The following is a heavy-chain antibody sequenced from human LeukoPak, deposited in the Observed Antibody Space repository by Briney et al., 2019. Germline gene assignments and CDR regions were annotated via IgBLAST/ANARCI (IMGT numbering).Heavy chain of an antibody. CDR1: GGSISSSSYY. V-gene: IGHV4-39*02. Sequence: PSETLSLTCTVSGGSISSSSYYWGWIRQPPGKGLEWIGSIYYSGSTYYNPSLKSRVTISVDTSKNQFSLKLSSVTAADTAVYYCARDASRLLVADYWGQGTLVTVSS. CDR3: ARDASRLLVADY. CDR2: IYYSGST. D-gene: IGHD2-15*01. J-gene: IGHJ4*02.